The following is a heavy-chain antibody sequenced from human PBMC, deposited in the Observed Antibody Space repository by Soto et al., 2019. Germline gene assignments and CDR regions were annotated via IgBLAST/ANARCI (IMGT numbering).Heavy chain of an antibody. J-gene: IGHJ4*02. Sequence: EVQLVESGGGLVQPGGSLRLSCAASGFTFSSYWMSWVRQAPGKGLEWVANIKQDGSEKYYVDSVKGRFTISRDNAKNSMYLQMSSLRAEETAVYYCAREADQQLADFDYWGQGTLVIVSS. V-gene: IGHV3-7*01. CDR1: GFTFSSYW. CDR3: AREADQQLADFDY. D-gene: IGHD6-13*01. CDR2: IKQDGSEK.